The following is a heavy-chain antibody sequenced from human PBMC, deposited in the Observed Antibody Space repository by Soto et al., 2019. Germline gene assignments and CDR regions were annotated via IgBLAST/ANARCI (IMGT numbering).Heavy chain of an antibody. CDR2: IYYSGIT. D-gene: IGHD2-15*01. V-gene: IGHV4-61*01. J-gene: IGHJ4*02. CDR1: GGSVSSGSYY. CDR3: ARTPAGFEY. Sequence: LTCSVSGGSVSSGSYYWSWIRQPPGTGLEWIGYIYYSGITNYNPSLKSRVTISVDTSKNQFSLKLSSVTAADTAVYYCARTPAGFEYWGQGTMVTVSS.